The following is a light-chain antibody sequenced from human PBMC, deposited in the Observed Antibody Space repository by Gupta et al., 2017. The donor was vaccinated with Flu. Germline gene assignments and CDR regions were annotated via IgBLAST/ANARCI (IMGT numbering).Light chain of an antibody. Sequence: DRVTIACRASQTISGYLNWYQQKPGKVPKLLIYGASTLQSGVPSRFSSSGSGTDFTLTISSLQPEDFATYFCQQSYSTPRWTFGQGTKVAIK. CDR3: QQSYSTPRWT. CDR1: QTISGY. J-gene: IGKJ1*01. CDR2: GAS. V-gene: IGKV1-39*01.